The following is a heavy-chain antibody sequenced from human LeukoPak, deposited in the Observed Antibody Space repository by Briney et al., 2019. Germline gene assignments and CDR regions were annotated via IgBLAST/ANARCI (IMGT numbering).Heavy chain of an antibody. V-gene: IGHV1-2*02. D-gene: IGHD6-13*01. Sequence: ASVKVSCKASGYTFTGYYTHWVRQAPGQGLEWMGWINPNSGGTNYAQKFQGRVTMTRDTSISTAYMELSRLRSDDTAVYYCARAVNGSSFFRVWGQGTLVTVSS. J-gene: IGHJ4*02. CDR3: ARAVNGSSFFRV. CDR1: GYTFTGYY. CDR2: INPNSGGT.